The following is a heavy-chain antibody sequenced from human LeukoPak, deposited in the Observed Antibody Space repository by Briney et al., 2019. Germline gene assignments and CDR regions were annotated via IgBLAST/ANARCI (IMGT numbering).Heavy chain of an antibody. Sequence: PSETLSLTCTVSGASISSGNYYWSWIRQPAGKGLEWIGRINPSGDTNYNPSLKSRVTFSIETSKNQFSLKLNSVTAADTAMYFCARGYNTGWYFDPWGRGTLVTVS. D-gene: IGHD2-8*02. CDR2: INPSGDT. CDR1: GASISSGNYY. J-gene: IGHJ2*01. V-gene: IGHV4-61*02. CDR3: ARGYNTGWYFDP.